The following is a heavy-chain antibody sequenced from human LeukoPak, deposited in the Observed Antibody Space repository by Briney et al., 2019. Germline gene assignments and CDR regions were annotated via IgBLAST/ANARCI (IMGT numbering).Heavy chain of an antibody. Sequence: SETLSLTCTVSGGSISSYYWSWIRQPPGKGLEWIGYIYYSGSTNYTPSLKSRVTISVDTSKNQLSLKLSSVTAADPAVYYCAREAMIDNWFDPWGQGTLVTVSS. CDR3: AREAMIDNWFDP. D-gene: IGHD3-22*01. CDR1: GGSISSYY. V-gene: IGHV4-59*01. J-gene: IGHJ5*02. CDR2: IYYSGST.